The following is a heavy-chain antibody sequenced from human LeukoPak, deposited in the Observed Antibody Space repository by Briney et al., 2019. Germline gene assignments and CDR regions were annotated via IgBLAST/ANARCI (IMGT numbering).Heavy chain of an antibody. CDR1: GYTFTSYY. J-gene: IGHJ4*02. CDR2: INPSGGST. V-gene: IGHV1-46*01. D-gene: IGHD3-16*02. CDR3: ATYDYVWGSYRYTL. Sequence: ASVKVSCKASGYTFTSYYMDWVRQAPGQGLEWMGIINPSGGSTSYAQKFQGRVTMTRDTSTSTVYMELSSLRSEDTAVYYCATYDYVWGSYRYTLWGQGTLATVSS.